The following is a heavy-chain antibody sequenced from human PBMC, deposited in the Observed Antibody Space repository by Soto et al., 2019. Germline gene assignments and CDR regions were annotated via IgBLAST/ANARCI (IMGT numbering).Heavy chain of an antibody. CDR1: GFTISNTY. J-gene: IGHJ1*01. D-gene: IGHD3-16*01. Sequence: GGSLRLSCAASGFTISNTYMNWARQAPGKGLEWVSVIYSGGSTYYADSVKGRFTISRDNSKNTLYLEMNSLRAEDTAVYYCETEIYDRGQGILVTVSS. CDR3: ETEIYD. V-gene: IGHV3-66*01. CDR2: IYSGGST.